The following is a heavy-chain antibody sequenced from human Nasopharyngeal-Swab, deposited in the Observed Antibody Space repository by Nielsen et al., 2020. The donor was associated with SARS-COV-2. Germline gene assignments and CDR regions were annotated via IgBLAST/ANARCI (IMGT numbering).Heavy chain of an antibody. V-gene: IGHV3-23*01. CDR3: VKGPPAVIHYFDY. J-gene: IGHJ4*02. CDR1: GFTFNTYD. CDR2: ISGSGEST. Sequence: GESLKISCAASGFTFNTYDMSWVRQAPGKGLEWVSGISGSGESTHYADSVKGRFTISRDNSKNTLYLQMNSLRAEDTAVYYCVKGPPAVIHYFDYWGQGTLVTVSS. D-gene: IGHD2-21*01.